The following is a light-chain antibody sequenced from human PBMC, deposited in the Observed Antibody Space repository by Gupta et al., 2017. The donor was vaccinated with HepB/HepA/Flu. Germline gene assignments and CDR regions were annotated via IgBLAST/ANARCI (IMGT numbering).Light chain of an antibody. Sequence: QSALTQPASVSGSPGQSITISCTGTSSDVGSYNLVSWYQQHPGKAPKLMIDEVRTRPSGVSNRFSGSKSGNTATLTVAGGEAEDEYDYYGCAYAGNYVFGTGTKVTVL. CDR3: CAYAGNYV. CDR2: EVR. J-gene: IGLJ1*01. V-gene: IGLV2-23*02. CDR1: SSDVGSYNL.